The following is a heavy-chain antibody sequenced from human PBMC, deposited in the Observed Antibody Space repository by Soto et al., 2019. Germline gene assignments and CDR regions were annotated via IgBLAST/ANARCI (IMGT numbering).Heavy chain of an antibody. CDR3: ARHPRLTTYSYYFDY. D-gene: IGHD4-17*01. CDR2: INSDGSST. Sequence: GGSLRLSCTASGFTFNNYAMTWVRQAPGKGLVWVSRINSDGSSTNYADSVKGRFTISRDNAENTLYLQMNGLRAEDTGIYYCARHPRLTTYSYYFDYWGQGALVTVSS. CDR1: GFTFNNYA. V-gene: IGHV3-74*01. J-gene: IGHJ4*02.